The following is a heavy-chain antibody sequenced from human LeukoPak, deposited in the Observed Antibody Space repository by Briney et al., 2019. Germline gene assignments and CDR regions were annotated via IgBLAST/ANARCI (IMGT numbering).Heavy chain of an antibody. J-gene: IGHJ4*02. Sequence: SETLSLTCTVSGGSISSYYWSWIRQPPGKGLEWIWYIYYSGSTNYNPSLKSRVTISVDTSKNQFSLKLSSVTAADTAVYYCARVKMGYCPNGVCSFDYWGQGTLVTVSS. CDR2: IYYSGST. CDR1: GGSISSYY. CDR3: ARVKMGYCPNGVCSFDY. D-gene: IGHD2-8*01. V-gene: IGHV4-59*01.